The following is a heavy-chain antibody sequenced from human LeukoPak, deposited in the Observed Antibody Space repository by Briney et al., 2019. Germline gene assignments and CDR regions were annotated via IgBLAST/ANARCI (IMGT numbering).Heavy chain of an antibody. D-gene: IGHD3-10*01. J-gene: IGHJ6*02. V-gene: IGHV4-34*01. CDR1: GGSFSGYY. CDR2: INHSGST. CDR3: ARFEFNAYYYYGMDV. Sequence: PSETLSLTCAVYGGSFSGYYWSWIRQPPGKGLEWIGEINHSGSTNYNPSLKSRVTISVDTSKNQFSLKLSSVTAADTAVYYCARFEFNAYYYYGMDVWGQGTTVTVSS.